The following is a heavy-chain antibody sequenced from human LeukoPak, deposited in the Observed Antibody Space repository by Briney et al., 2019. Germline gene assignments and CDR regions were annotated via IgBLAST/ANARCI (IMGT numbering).Heavy chain of an antibody. V-gene: IGHV3-53*01. CDR3: VRGPRCSFY. J-gene: IGHJ4*02. CDR1: GFTVSSNY. Sequence: GGSLRLSCAASGFTVSSNYMTWVRQAPGKGLEWISVIYIDGTTYYADSVKGRFTISRDQANNTLYLQMNTLRDEDTAVYYCVRGPRCSFYWGQGTLVSVSS. D-gene: IGHD2-15*01. CDR2: IYIDGTT.